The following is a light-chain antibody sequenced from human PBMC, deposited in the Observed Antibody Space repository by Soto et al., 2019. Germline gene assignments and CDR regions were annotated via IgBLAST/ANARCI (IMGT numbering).Light chain of an antibody. CDR2: GAS. CDR1: RSIDTY. J-gene: IGKJ4*01. V-gene: IGKV3-15*01. CDR3: QQYDAWPPGT. Sequence: DIVMTQFPAFVSASLGERVTLSCRASRSIDTYLAWFQHRLGQPPRLLIFGASTRAAGVPPRFSGGGSGTEFTLTISSLRSEDFAVYFCQQYDAWPPGTFGGGTTVEI.